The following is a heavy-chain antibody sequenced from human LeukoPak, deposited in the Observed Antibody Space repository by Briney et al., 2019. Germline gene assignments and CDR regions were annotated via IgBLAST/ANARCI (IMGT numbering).Heavy chain of an antibody. J-gene: IGHJ4*02. V-gene: IGHV3-30-3*01. CDR3: AGDFDY. CDR1: GFPFSSYA. CDR2: ISYDGSNK. Sequence: GGSLRLSCSASGFPFSSYAMHWVRQAPGKGLEWVAVISYDGSNKYYADSVKGRFTISRDNSKNTLYLQMNSLRAEDTAVYYCAGDFDYWGQGTLVTVSS.